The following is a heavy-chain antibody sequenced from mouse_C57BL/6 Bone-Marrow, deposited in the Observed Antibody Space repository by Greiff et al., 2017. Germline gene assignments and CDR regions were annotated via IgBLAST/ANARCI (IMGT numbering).Heavy chain of an antibody. Sequence: QVQLQQSGPGLVQPSQSLSITCTVSGFSLTRYGVHWVRQSPGKGLEWLGVIWSGGSTDYNAAFISRLSISKDNSTGQVFFKMNSLQAADTAIYYCARKGGSMVRWFAYWGQGTLVTVSA. V-gene: IGHV2-2*01. CDR1: GFSLTRYG. J-gene: IGHJ3*01. CDR2: IWSGGST. D-gene: IGHD1-1*02. CDR3: ARKGGSMVRWFAY.